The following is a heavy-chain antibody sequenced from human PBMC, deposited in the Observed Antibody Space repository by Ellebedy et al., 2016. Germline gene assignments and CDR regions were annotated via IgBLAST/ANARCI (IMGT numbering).Heavy chain of an antibody. D-gene: IGHD5-24*01. CDR3: AAPWPRDGLA. CDR1: GGSISSSSYY. V-gene: IGHV4-39*07. CDR2: IYYSGST. J-gene: IGHJ5*02. Sequence: SETLSLTXAVSGGSISSSSYYWGWIRQPPGKGLEWIGSIYYSGSTYYNPSLKSRVTISVDTSKNQFSLKLSSVTAADTAVYYCAAPWPRDGLAWGQGTLVTVSS.